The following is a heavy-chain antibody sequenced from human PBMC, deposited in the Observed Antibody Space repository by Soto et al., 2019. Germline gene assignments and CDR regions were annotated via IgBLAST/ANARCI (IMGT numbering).Heavy chain of an antibody. CDR1: GGSISSGGYY. J-gene: IGHJ5*02. D-gene: IGHD6-13*01. V-gene: IGHV4-31*03. CDR2: IYYSGST. Sequence: QVQLQESGPGLVKPSQTLSLTCTVSGGSISSGGYYWSWIRQHPGKGLAWIGYIYYSGSTYYNPSLKSRVTISVDTSKNQFSLKLSSVTAADTAVYYCARVLSSWEWMMGFDPWGQGTLVTVSS. CDR3: ARVLSSWEWMMGFDP.